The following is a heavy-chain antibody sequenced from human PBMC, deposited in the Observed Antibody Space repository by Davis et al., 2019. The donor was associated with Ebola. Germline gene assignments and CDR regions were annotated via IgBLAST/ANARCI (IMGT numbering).Heavy chain of an antibody. Sequence: LSLTRAASGFTFRSYWMSWVRQAPGKGLEWVAVISYDGSNKYYADSVKGRFTIPRDNSKNTLYLQMNSLRAEDTAVYYCAKSGGFDLWSGYYNWFDPWGQGTLVTVSS. J-gene: IGHJ5*02. CDR2: ISYDGSNK. CDR3: AKSGGFDLWSGYYNWFDP. D-gene: IGHD3-3*01. V-gene: IGHV3-30*18. CDR1: GFTFRSYW.